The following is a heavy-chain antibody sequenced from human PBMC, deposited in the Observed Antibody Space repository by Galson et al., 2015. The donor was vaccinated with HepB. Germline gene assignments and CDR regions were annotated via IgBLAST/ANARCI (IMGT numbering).Heavy chain of an antibody. CDR1: RGSITTYY. D-gene: IGHD2-2*01. CDR2: IYASGRT. V-gene: IGHV4-4*07. Sequence: LSLTCSVSRGSITTYYWSWIRQPAGKGLEWIGRIYASGRTNYSPSLKSRVTMSVDTSRNQFSLRLTSVTAADTAVYYCARNPRYCSTNTCYRDAFDIWGQGTTVTVSS. J-gene: IGHJ3*02. CDR3: ARNPRYCSTNTCYRDAFDI.